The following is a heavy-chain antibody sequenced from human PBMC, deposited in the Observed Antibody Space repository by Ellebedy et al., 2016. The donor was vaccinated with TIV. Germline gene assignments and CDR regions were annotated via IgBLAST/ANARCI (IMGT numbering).Heavy chain of an antibody. Sequence: SETLSLTCTVSSYSISSGYYWGWIRQPPGKGLEWIGSIYHSGSTYYNPSLKSRVTISVDTSKNQFSLKLRSVTAADTAVYFCARETMATNPGDYWGQGTLVTVSS. CDR1: SYSISSGYY. V-gene: IGHV4-38-2*02. D-gene: IGHD5-24*01. J-gene: IGHJ4*02. CDR2: IYHSGST. CDR3: ARETMATNPGDY.